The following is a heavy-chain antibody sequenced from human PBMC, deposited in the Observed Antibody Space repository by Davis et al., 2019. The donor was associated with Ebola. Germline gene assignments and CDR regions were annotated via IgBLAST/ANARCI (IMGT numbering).Heavy chain of an antibody. CDR1: GFTFSSYT. CDR3: ARVRGSGWRFDY. V-gene: IGHV3-21*01. CDR2: INSGSRNI. Sequence: GESLKISCTASGFTFSSYTMNWVRQAPGKGLEWVSSINSGSRNIYYADSVKGRLTISRDNAKNSLYLQMNSLRDEETAVYYCARVRGSGWRFDYWGQGTLVSVSS. D-gene: IGHD6-19*01. J-gene: IGHJ4*02.